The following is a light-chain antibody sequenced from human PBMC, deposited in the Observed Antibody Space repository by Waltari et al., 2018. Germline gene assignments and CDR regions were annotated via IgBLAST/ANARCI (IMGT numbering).Light chain of an antibody. CDR3: QQYDDTVPLT. J-gene: IGKJ4*01. V-gene: IGKV1-33*01. CDR2: DAS. Sequence: DIQMTQSPSSLSASVGDRVTITCQASPDIRKYLNWYQQKPGKAPKLLIYDASNLETGVPSRFSGSGSGTDFTCTISSLQPGDIATYYCQQYDDTVPLTFGGGTKVEI. CDR1: PDIRKY.